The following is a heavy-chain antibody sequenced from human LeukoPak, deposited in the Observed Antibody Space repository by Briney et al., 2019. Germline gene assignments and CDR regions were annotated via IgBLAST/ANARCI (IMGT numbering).Heavy chain of an antibody. Sequence: GGSLRLSCAASGFTVSSNYMSWVRQAPGKGLEWVSVIYSGGSTYYADSVKGRFTISRDNSKNTLYLQMNSLRAEDTAVYYCAKEDTIFGVVIMNKYFDYWGQGTLVTVSS. J-gene: IGHJ4*02. V-gene: IGHV3-66*02. CDR3: AKEDTIFGVVIMNKYFDY. D-gene: IGHD3-3*01. CDR2: IYSGGST. CDR1: GFTVSSNY.